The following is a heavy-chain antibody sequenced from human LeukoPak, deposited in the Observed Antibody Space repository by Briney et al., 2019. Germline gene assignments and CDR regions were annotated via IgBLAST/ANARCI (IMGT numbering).Heavy chain of an antibody. J-gene: IGHJ4*02. Sequence: GGSLRLSCAASGFTFSNYWMNWVRQAPGKGLEWVANIKEDGSERNCVDSVKGRFTISRDNAKKSLYMQMNSLRAQDTAVFYCVRGVSQLDYCGQGTLVTASS. CDR3: VRGVSQLDY. CDR2: IKEDGSER. V-gene: IGHV3-7*04. CDR1: GFTFSNYW. D-gene: IGHD5/OR15-5a*01.